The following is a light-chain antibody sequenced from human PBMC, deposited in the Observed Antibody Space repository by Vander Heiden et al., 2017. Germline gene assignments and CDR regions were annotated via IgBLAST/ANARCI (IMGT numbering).Light chain of an antibody. J-gene: IGLJ1*01. V-gene: IGLV1-51*01. CDR3: GTWDSSLSNAV. CDR1: SSNIGKNY. CDR2: DNN. Sequence: QSVLTHPPSVSAAPGQKVTISCSGSSSNIGKNYVAWYQQVPGTAPKRLMYDNNKRPSGIPDRFSGSKSGTSATLGITGLQTGDEADYYCGTWDSSLSNAVFGTGTKVTVL.